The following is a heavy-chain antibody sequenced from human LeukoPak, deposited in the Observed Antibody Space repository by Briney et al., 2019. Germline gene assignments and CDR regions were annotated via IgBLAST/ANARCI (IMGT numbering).Heavy chain of an antibody. CDR3: ARDGYGSGRLPGD. D-gene: IGHD3-10*01. J-gene: IGHJ4*02. CDR2: IYTSGST. V-gene: IGHV4-4*07. Sequence: SETLSLTCTVSGGSISSYYGSWIRLPAGDGREWIGRIYTSGSTNYNPSLKSRVTMSVDTSKNQFSLKLSSVTAADTAVYYCARDGYGSGRLPGDWGQGTLVTVSS. CDR1: GGSISSYY.